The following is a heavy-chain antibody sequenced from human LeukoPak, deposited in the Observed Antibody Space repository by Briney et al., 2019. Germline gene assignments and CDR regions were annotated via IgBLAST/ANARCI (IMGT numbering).Heavy chain of an antibody. Sequence: SETLSPTCTVSGGSISSSSYYWGWIRQPPGKGLEWIGSIYYSGITYYNPSLKSRVTISVDTSKNQFSLKLSSVTAADTAVYYCARPPASDLDAFDIWGQGTMVTVSS. CDR1: GGSISSSSYY. J-gene: IGHJ3*02. CDR3: ARPPASDLDAFDI. V-gene: IGHV4-39*01. CDR2: IYYSGIT.